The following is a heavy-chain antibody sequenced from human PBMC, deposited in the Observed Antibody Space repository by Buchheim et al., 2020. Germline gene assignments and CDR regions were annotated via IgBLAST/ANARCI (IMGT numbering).Heavy chain of an antibody. V-gene: IGHV4-39*07. CDR1: GDSISRDNYY. CDR3: ARGYSYGYSYFDP. CDR2: MYYSGNT. Sequence: QLQLQESGPGLVKPSETLSLTCNVSGDSISRDNYYWGWIRQPPGKGLEWIGSMYYSGNTFYNPSLKSRVTISVDTSKNQISLKVKSVTAADTAVYYCARGYSYGYSYFDPWGQGT. D-gene: IGHD5-18*01. J-gene: IGHJ5*02.